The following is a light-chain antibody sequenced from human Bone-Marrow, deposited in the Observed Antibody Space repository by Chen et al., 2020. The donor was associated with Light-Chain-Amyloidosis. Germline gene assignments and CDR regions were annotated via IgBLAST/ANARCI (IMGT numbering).Light chain of an antibody. CDR1: RSHVGANG. CDR3: APWDDRLNGWV. V-gene: IGLV1-44*01. CDR2: DTN. Sequence: QSVLTPPPSPSGTPGQRVTLSCSGGRSHVGANGVNWYQRLPGAAPKLLIFDTNRRPSGVPDRFSGSKSGTSASLAISDLQSEDEAHYYCAPWDDRLNGWVFGGGTRLTVL. J-gene: IGLJ3*02.